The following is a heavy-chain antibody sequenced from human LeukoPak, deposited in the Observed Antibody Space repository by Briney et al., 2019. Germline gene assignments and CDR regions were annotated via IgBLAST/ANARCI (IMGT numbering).Heavy chain of an antibody. CDR1: GFTFSSYA. CDR3: AKVPRDSSGLFDY. Sequence: SGGSLRLSCAASGFTFSSYAMSWVRQAPGKGLEWVSAISGSGGSTYYADSVKGRFTTSRDNSKNTLYLQMNSLRAEDTAVYYCAKVPRDSSGLFDYWGQGTLVTVSS. D-gene: IGHD3-22*01. J-gene: IGHJ4*02. V-gene: IGHV3-23*01. CDR2: ISGSGGST.